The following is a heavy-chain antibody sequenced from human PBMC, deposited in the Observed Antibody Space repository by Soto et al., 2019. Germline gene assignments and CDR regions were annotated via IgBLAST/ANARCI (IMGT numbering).Heavy chain of an antibody. Sequence: QVQLVQSGAEVKKPGASVKVSCKASGYTFTSYGISWVRQAPGQGLEWMGWISAYNGNTNYAQKLQGRVTMTTDTSTSTAYMELRSLRSDDTAVYYCARDSLDYYDSSGYYHHPHYWGQGTLVTVSS. D-gene: IGHD3-22*01. CDR3: ARDSLDYYDSSGYYHHPHY. V-gene: IGHV1-18*04. J-gene: IGHJ4*02. CDR2: ISAYNGNT. CDR1: GYTFTSYG.